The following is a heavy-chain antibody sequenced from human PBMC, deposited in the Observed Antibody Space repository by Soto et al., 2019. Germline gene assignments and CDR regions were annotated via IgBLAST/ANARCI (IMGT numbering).Heavy chain of an antibody. CDR1: GFIFSSFG. CDR2: IWYDGSNR. J-gene: IGHJ4*02. D-gene: IGHD6-13*01. V-gene: IGHV3-33*01. CDR3: ARDLLGSAGHFDY. Sequence: QVQLVESGGGVVQPGRSLRLSCAASGFIFSSFGTHWVRQAPGKGLEWVTMIWYDGSNRYYADSVKGRFTISRDNSRNTVYLQMNSLRAEDTAVYYCARDLLGSAGHFDYWGQGTLVTVSS.